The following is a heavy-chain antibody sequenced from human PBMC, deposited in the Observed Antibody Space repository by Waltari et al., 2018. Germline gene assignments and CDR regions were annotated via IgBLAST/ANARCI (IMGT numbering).Heavy chain of an antibody. CDR1: GFTFSSYW. CDR2: IKQDGSEK. D-gene: IGHD3-16*01. V-gene: IGHV3-7*01. J-gene: IGHJ3*02. CDR3: ARVGATHDAFDI. Sequence: EVQLVESGGGLVQPGGSLRLSCAASGFTFSSYWMSWVRQAPGKGLGWVANIKQDGSEKYYVDSGKGRFTSSRDNAKNSLYLQMNSLRAEDTAVYYCARVGATHDAFDIWGQGTMVTVSS.